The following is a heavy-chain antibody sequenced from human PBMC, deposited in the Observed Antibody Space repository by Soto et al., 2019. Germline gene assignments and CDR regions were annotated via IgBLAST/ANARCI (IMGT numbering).Heavy chain of an antibody. CDR2: ISGSGVTT. Sequence: EMQLLESGGDLVQPGGSLRLSCAASGFTFSSYAMAWVRQAPGKGLEYISAISGSGVTTYYADSMKGRFAVSRDNSKNALFLQLNSLRAEDTAIYFCAKDRDDIGMVDAFEIWGQGTVVTVSS. J-gene: IGHJ3*02. CDR1: GFTFSSYA. V-gene: IGHV3-23*01. CDR3: AKDRDDIGMVDAFEI. D-gene: IGHD2-15*01.